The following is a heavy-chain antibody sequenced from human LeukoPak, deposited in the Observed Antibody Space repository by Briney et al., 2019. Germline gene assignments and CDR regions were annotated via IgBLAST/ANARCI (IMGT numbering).Heavy chain of an antibody. CDR3: AKTYGSGAYYYYYMDV. Sequence: GWSVTLSCLASVCTFDDCALHGVGQPPGRGVGGVSLIGWDGGCTYYADSVNGRFTISRDNSKNYLYLQMNSLRAEDTALYYCAKTYGSGAYYYYYMDVWGKGTTVTVSS. CDR2: IGWDGGCT. V-gene: IGHV3-43D*03. D-gene: IGHD3-10*01. J-gene: IGHJ6*03. CDR1: VCTFDDCA.